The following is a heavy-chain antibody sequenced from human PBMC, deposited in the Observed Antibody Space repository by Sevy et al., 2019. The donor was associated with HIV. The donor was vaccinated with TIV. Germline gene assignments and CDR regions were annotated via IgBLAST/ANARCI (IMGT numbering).Heavy chain of an antibody. CDR2: ISYDGSNK. D-gene: IGHD4-17*01. V-gene: IGHV3-30-3*01. CDR3: ARESVIVRLLDAFDI. Sequence: GGSLRLSCAASGFTFSSDAMHWVHQAPGKGLEWVAVISYDGSNKYYADSVKGRFTISRDNSKNTLYLQMNSLRAEDTAVYYCARESVIVRLLDAFDIWGQGTMVTVSS. J-gene: IGHJ3*02. CDR1: GFTFSSDA.